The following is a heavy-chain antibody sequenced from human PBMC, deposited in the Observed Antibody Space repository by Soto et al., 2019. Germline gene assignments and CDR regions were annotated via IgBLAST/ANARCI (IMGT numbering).Heavy chain of an antibody. J-gene: IGHJ4*02. CDR2: IWYDGSNK. CDR3: ARVEQQLATFDY. CDR1: GFTFSSYG. V-gene: IGHV3-33*01. D-gene: IGHD6-13*01. Sequence: ESGGGVVQPGRSLRLSCAASGFTFSSYGMHWVRQAPGKGLEWVAVIWYDGSNKYYADSVKGRFTISRDNSKNTLYLQMNSLRAEDTAVYYCARVEQQLATFDYWGQGTLVTVSS.